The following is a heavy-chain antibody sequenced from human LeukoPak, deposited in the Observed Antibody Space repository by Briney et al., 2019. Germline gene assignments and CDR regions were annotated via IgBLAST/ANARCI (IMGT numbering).Heavy chain of an antibody. CDR3: ARGGPYYYDSSGY. J-gene: IGHJ4*02. CDR2: IKQDGSEK. V-gene: IGHV3-7*01. D-gene: IGHD3-22*01. Sequence: GGSLRLSCAASGFTFSSYWMSWVRQAPGKGLEWVANIKQDGSEKYYVDSVKGQFTISRDNAKNSLYLQMNSLRAEDTAVYYCARGGPYYYDSSGYWGQGTLVTVSS. CDR1: GFTFSSYW.